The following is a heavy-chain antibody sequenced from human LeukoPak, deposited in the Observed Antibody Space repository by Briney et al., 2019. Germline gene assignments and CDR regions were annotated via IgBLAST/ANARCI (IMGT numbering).Heavy chain of an antibody. CDR3: ALYSSTWY. V-gene: IGHV1-46*01. Sequence: ASVKVSCKASGYTFTTYYIHWVRQAPGQGLEWMGIINPTGGSTTYAQKFQGRVTMTRDTSTGTVFMEVNSLRSEDTAVYYRALYSSTWYWGQGTLVTVSS. CDR1: GYTFTTYY. D-gene: IGHD6-13*01. J-gene: IGHJ4*02. CDR2: INPTGGST.